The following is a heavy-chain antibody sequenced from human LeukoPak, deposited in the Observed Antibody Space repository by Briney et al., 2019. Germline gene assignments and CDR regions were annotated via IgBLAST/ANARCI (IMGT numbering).Heavy chain of an antibody. CDR2: ISGSGGST. CDR1: GFTFSSYA. D-gene: IGHD6-19*01. Sequence: GGSLRLSCAASGFTFSSYAMSWVRQAPGKGLEWVSAISGSGGSTYYADSVKGRFTISRDNSRNTLSLQMNSLRAENTAIYYCAKVASNSGKGGAFDIWSQGTMVTVSS. J-gene: IGHJ3*02. V-gene: IGHV3-23*01. CDR3: AKVASNSGKGGAFDI.